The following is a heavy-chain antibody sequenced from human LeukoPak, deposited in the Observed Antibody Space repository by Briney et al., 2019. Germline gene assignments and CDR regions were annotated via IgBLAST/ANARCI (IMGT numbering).Heavy chain of an antibody. CDR2: IDPEDGEI. CDR1: GYTLTGLS. J-gene: IGHJ4*02. D-gene: IGHD3/OR15-3a*01. Sequence: ASVNVSCKVSGYTLTGLSMNWVLQAPGKGLDWMGGIDPEDGEIIYAQKFQDRVTMTEDTSTDTAYMELSSLRSDDTAVYYCATETDDRTGYYYFDYWGQGTLVTVSS. CDR3: ATETDDRTGYYYFDY. V-gene: IGHV1-24*01.